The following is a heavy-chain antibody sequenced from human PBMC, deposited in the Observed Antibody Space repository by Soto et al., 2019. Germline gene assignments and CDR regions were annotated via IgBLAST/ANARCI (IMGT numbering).Heavy chain of an antibody. CDR3: VKVAGGGLFDY. D-gene: IGHD2-15*01. V-gene: IGHV4-39*07. J-gene: IGHJ4*02. CDR2: IYYSGST. Sequence: PSETLSLTCTVSGGSITSSSYYWGWIRQPPGKGLEWIGSIYYSGSTYYNPSLKSRVTISVDTSKNQFSLKLSSVTAADTAVYYCVKVAGGGLFDYWGPGNLVTVSS. CDR1: GGSITSSSYY.